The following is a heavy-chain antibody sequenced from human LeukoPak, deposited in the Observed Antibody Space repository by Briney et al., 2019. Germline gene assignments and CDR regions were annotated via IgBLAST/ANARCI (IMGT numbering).Heavy chain of an antibody. D-gene: IGHD6-19*01. CDR1: GDIFSSNSAA. V-gene: IGHV6-1*01. CDR2: TYYRPKLYN. CDR3: ARSHSSGWYGYYYYGMDV. J-gene: IGHJ6*02. Sequence: SQTLSLTCAISGDIFSSNSAAWNWIRQSPSRVLEWLGRTYYRPKLYNDYAVSVKSRITINPDTSKHQFSLQLNSVTPEDTAVYYCARSHSSGWYGYYYYGMDVWGQGTTVTVSS.